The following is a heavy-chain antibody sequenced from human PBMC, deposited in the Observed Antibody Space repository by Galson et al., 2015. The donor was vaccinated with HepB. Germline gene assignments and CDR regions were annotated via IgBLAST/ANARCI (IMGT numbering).Heavy chain of an antibody. J-gene: IGHJ4*02. D-gene: IGHD5-24*01. CDR3: SRRGNGFNLPDFDY. V-gene: IGHV4-39*01. CDR1: GGSFSNSDYY. CDR2: IYYRGRT. Sequence: VSGGSFSNSDYYWAWIRQSPGQGLEWIGSIYYRGRTYYNPSLKSRITMSVDTSKNQFSLKLTSVTAADTAVYFCSRRGNGFNLPDFDYWGQGSLVTVSS.